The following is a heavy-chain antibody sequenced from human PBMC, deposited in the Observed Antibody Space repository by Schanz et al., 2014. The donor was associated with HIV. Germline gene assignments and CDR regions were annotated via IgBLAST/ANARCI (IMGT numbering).Heavy chain of an antibody. V-gene: IGHV1-69*06. CDR2: IIPIFGTT. CDR1: GGTFNTYA. Sequence: QVQLVQSGAEVKKPGSSVKVSCKASGGTFNTYAINWVRLAPGQGLEWMGGIIPIFGTTNYAQKFQGRVTITADKSTSTAYMDLRSLRSEDTAVYYCARAGYCSGGSCSPWYFDYWGQGTLVTVSS. D-gene: IGHD2-15*01. J-gene: IGHJ4*02. CDR3: ARAGYCSGGSCSPWYFDY.